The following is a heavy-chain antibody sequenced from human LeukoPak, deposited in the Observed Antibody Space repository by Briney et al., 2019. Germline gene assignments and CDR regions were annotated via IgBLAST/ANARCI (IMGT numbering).Heavy chain of an antibody. Sequence: GGSLRLSCAASGFTFSSYEMNWVRQAPGKGLERVSYISSSGSTIYYADSVKGRFTISRDNAKNSLYLQMNSLRAEDTAVYYCAKGGEQVTWNFQNWGQGTLVTVSS. CDR2: ISSSGSTI. CDR3: AKGGEQVTWNFQN. D-gene: IGHD1/OR15-1a*01. J-gene: IGHJ1*01. V-gene: IGHV3-48*03. CDR1: GFTFSSYE.